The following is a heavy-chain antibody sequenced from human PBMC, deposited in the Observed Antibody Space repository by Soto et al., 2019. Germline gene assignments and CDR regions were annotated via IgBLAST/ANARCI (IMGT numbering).Heavy chain of an antibody. CDR3: VRDRGYPDSFDV. J-gene: IGHJ3*01. D-gene: IGHD1-1*01. CDR2: ISYDGSDK. CDR1: RFTFSNYA. Sequence: GGSLRLSCAAYRFTFSNYAMHWVRQAPGKGLEWVALISYDGSDKYYADSVKGRFTISRDNAKNTLYLQMYSLRAEDTALYFCVRDRGYPDSFDVWGQGTMVTVSS. V-gene: IGHV3-30-3*01.